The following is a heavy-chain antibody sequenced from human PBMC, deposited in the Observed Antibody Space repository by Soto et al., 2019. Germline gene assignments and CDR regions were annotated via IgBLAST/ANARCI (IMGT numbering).Heavy chain of an antibody. D-gene: IGHD3-10*01. Sequence: SETLSLTCAVYGGSFSGYYWSWIHQPPGKGLEWIGEINHSGSTNYNPSLKSRVTISVDTSKNQFSLKLSSVTAADTAVYYCARVNALLWFGEDYMDVWGKGTTVTVSS. CDR1: GGSFSGYY. CDR3: ARVNALLWFGEDYMDV. CDR2: INHSGST. J-gene: IGHJ6*03. V-gene: IGHV4-34*01.